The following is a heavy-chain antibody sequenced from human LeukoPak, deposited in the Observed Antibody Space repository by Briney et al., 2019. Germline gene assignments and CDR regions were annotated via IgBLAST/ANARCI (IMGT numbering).Heavy chain of an antibody. CDR2: IYSSGNT. CDR1: GASISSSNYY. V-gene: IGHV4-39*01. D-gene: IGHD5-12*01. CDR3: AKSNGYGPIDY. J-gene: IGHJ4*02. Sequence: SETLSLTCAVSGASISSSNYYWGWVRQSPGKGLEWIGNIYSSGNTYYNASLKSRVTMYIDTSKNQFSLKLSSVTAADTAMYYCAKSNGYGPIDYWGQGTLVTVSS.